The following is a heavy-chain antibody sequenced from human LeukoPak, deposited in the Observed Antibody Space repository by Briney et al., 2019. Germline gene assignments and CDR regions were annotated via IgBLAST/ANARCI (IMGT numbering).Heavy chain of an antibody. CDR1: GGSISSYY. D-gene: IGHD1-14*01. V-gene: IGHV4-59*08. J-gene: IGHJ4*02. CDR3: ARHYISGYFFDY. Sequence: SEALSLTCSVSGGSISSYYWSFIRQPPGKGLEWIGYVYYSGSTNYNPSLKSRVTISVDTSKNQFSLKLGSVTAADTAVYYCARHYISGYFFDYWGQGTLVTVSS. CDR2: VYYSGST.